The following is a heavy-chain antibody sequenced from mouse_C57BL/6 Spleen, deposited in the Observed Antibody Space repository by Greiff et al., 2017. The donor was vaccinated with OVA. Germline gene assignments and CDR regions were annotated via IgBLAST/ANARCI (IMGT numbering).Heavy chain of an antibody. CDR3: ARRDYDGKNAMDY. Sequence: VQLQQPGAELVMPGASVKLSCKASGYTFTSYWMHWVKQRPGQGLEWIGEIDPSDSYTNYNQKFKGKSTLTVYKSSSTAYRQLSSLTSDDSAVYYCARRDYDGKNAMDYWGQGTSVTVSS. D-gene: IGHD2-4*01. J-gene: IGHJ4*01. V-gene: IGHV1-69*01. CDR2: IDPSDSYT. CDR1: GYTFTSYW.